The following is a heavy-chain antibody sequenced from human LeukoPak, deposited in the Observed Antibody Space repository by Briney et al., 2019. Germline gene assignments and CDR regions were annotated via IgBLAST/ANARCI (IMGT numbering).Heavy chain of an antibody. CDR1: GYTFTSYD. CDR3: ARANLYYYDSSGHYGGDFDY. CDR2: MNPNSGNT. J-gene: IGHJ4*02. D-gene: IGHD3-22*01. Sequence: ASVKVSCKASGYTFTSYDINWVRQATGQGLEWMGWMNPNSGNTGYAQKFQGRVTMTRNTSISTAYMELSSLRSEDTAVYYCARANLYYYDSSGHYGGDFDYWGQGTLVTVSS. V-gene: IGHV1-8*01.